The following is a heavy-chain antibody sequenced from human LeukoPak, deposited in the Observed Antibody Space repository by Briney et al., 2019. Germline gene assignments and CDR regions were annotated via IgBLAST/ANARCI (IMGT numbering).Heavy chain of an antibody. J-gene: IGHJ1*01. CDR2: IWYDGGNK. V-gene: IGHV3-30*19. CDR3: ARDPRYGYSSSSPYFQH. D-gene: IGHD6-6*01. CDR1: GFTFSSYG. Sequence: QAGGSLRLSCAASGFTFSSYGMHWVRQAPGRGLEGVAVIWYDGGNKYYADSVKGRFTISRDNSKNTLYLQMNSLRAEDTAVYYCARDPRYGYSSSSPYFQHWGQGTLVTVSS.